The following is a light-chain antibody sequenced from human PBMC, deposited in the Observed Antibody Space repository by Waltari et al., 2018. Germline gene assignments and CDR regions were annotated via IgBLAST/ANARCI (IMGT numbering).Light chain of an antibody. Sequence: DIVMTQTPLSLSVTPGQPASYSCKFSQSLLPSDGKTFLYWYLQKPGQSPQLLIYEVSSRFSGVPDRFSGSGSGTDFTLTISSLQVEDVAIYYCQQYYSVPLTFGQGTKVGIK. CDR2: EVS. V-gene: IGKV2-29*02. CDR3: QQYYSVPLT. CDR1: QSLLPSDGKTF. J-gene: IGKJ1*01.